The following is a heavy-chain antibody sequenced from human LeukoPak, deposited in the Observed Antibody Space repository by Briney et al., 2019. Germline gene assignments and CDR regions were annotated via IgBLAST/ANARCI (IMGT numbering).Heavy chain of an antibody. J-gene: IGHJ6*04. V-gene: IGHV1-69*06. CDR1: GGTFSSCA. CDR2: IIPIFATA. Sequence: SVKVSCKASGGTFSSCAIIWVRQAPGQGLEWMGGIIPIFATANYAQKFQGRVTITADKSTSTAYMELSSLRSEDTAVYYCASRGYSGYDAYYYGMDVWGKGTTVTVSS. D-gene: IGHD5-12*01. CDR3: ASRGYSGYDAYYYGMDV.